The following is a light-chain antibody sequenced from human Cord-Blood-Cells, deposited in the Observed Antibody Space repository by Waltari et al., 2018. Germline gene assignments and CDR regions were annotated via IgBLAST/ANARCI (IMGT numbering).Light chain of an antibody. CDR1: SSDVGSYNL. J-gene: IGLJ2*01. CDR2: EGS. CDR3: CSYAGSSTYVV. V-gene: IGLV2-23*01. Sequence: QSALTQPASVSGSPGQSITISCPGTSSDVGSYNLSSWYQQHPGKAPKLMIYEGSKRPSGVSNRFSGSKSGNTASLTISGLQAEDEADYYCCSYAGSSTYVVFGGGTKLTVL.